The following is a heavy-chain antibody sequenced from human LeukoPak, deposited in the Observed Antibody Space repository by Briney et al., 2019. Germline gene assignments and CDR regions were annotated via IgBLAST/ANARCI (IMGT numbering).Heavy chain of an antibody. CDR1: GGSFSGYY. CDR3: ARRGWPAWFDP. CDR2: INHSGST. D-gene: IGHD2-15*01. J-gene: IGHJ5*02. Sequence: SETLSLTCAVYGGSFSGYYWSWIRQPPGKGLEWIGEINHSGSTNYNPSLKSRVTISVDTSKNQFSLKLSSVTAADTAVYYCARRGWPAWFDPWGQGTLVTVSS. V-gene: IGHV4-34*01.